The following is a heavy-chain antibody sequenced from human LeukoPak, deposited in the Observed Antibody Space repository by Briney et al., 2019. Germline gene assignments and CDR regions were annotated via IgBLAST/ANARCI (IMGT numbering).Heavy chain of an antibody. CDR2: IWYDGSNK. CDR1: GFTFSNYG. J-gene: IGHJ4*02. D-gene: IGHD3-22*01. CDR3: ARDPWDDVSGFSGDY. V-gene: IGHV3-33*01. Sequence: PGRSLRLSCAASGFTFSNYGMHWVRQAPGKGLEWVALIWYDGSNKYYADSVKGRFTISRDNSKNTLYLQMNSLRAEDTAVYYRARDPWDDVSGFSGDYWGQGTLVTVSS.